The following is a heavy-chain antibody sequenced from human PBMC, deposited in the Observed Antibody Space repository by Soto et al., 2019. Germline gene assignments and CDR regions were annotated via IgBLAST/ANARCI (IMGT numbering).Heavy chain of an antibody. Sequence: SETLSRTCTVSGGSISSGEYYWSWIRQPPGKGLEWIGYIYNSGNTYSNPSLKSRITFSVDTSKHQFSLKVNSVTAADTAVYYCASTIAVAAPFDYWGQGTLVTVSS. V-gene: IGHV4-30-4*01. D-gene: IGHD6-19*01. CDR1: GGSISSGEYY. J-gene: IGHJ4*02. CDR3: ASTIAVAAPFDY. CDR2: IYNSGNT.